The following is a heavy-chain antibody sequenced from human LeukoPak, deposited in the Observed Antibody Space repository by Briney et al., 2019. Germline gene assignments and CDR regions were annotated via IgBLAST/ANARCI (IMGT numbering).Heavy chain of an antibody. V-gene: IGHV1-69*15. CDR2: IVPIFGAT. Sequence: SVKVSCKASGGTFSKYDISWVRQAPGQGLEWMGRIVPIFGATKNAQKLQGRVTITADESTTTAYMELSSLRSEDTAVYYCASGGQLSSYDWDWGQGTLVTVSS. D-gene: IGHD5-12*01. CDR3: ASGGQLSSYDWD. CDR1: GGTFSKYD. J-gene: IGHJ4*02.